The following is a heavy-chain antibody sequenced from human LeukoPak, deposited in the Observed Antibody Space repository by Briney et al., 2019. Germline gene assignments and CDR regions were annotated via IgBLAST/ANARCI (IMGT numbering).Heavy chain of an antibody. CDR2: ISYDGSNK. CDR1: GFTFSSYG. J-gene: IGHJ4*02. CDR3: AKEYATASYYFDY. Sequence: GRSLRLSCAASGFTFSSYGMHWVRQALGKGLEWVAVISYDGSNKYYADSVKGRFTISRDNSKNTLYLQMNSLRAEDTAVYYCAKEYATASYYFDYWGQGTLVTVSS. V-gene: IGHV3-30*18. D-gene: IGHD6-6*01.